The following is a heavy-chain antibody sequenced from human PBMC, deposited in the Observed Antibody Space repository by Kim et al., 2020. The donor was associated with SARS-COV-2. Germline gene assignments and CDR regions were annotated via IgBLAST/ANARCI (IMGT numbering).Heavy chain of an antibody. D-gene: IGHD5-12*01. V-gene: IGHV3-21*01. CDR1: GFTFSTYT. J-gene: IGHJ4*02. CDR2: ISSTSTYI. Sequence: GGSLRLSCAASGFTFSTYTMNWVRQAPGKGLEWVSSISSTSTYIYYAYAVKGRCTISSDNAEYSHYLQMNSLRAENTAVYYCARRIVPGYGGFPHYFDYWGQGALVTVSS. CDR3: ARRIVPGYGGFPHYFDY.